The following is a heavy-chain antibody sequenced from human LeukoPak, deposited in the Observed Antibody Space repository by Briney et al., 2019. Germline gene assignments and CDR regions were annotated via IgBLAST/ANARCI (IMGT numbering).Heavy chain of an antibody. D-gene: IGHD3-3*01. V-gene: IGHV3-23*01. CDR2: ISGSAVYT. CDR3: AKDTIFDI. Sequence: PGGSLRLSCAASGFTFSSYAMSWVRQAPGKGLEWVSAISGSAVYTYYADSVKGRFTISRDNSKNTLSLQMNSLRAEDTAVCYCAKDTIFDIWGQGTMVTVSS. J-gene: IGHJ3*02. CDR1: GFTFSSYA.